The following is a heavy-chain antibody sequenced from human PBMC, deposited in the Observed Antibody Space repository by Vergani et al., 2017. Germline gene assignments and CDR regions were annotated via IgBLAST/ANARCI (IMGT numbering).Heavy chain of an antibody. D-gene: IGHD2-2*01. Sequence: QVQLVQSGAEVKKPGASVKVSCKASGYTFTSYGISWVRQAPGQGLEWMGWISAYNGNTNYAQKLQGIVTMTTDTSTSTAYMELRSLRSDYTAVYYCAREGVYCSSTSCREFDPWGQGTLVTVSS. V-gene: IGHV1-18*01. CDR3: AREGVYCSSTSCREFDP. CDR2: ISAYNGNT. J-gene: IGHJ5*02. CDR1: GYTFTSYG.